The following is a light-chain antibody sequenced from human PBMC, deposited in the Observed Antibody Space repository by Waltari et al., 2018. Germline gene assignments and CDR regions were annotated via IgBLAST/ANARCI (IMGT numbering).Light chain of an antibody. CDR1: SSAVGNYDL. V-gene: IGLV2-23*03. J-gene: IGLJ3*02. Sequence: QSALTQPASVSGSPGQSITISCPGPSSAVGNYDLISWYQQHPNKAPKLIIYEGNKRPSWVSNRVAGSTSGSTASLTISGLQAEDEADYFCCSYAGSAAFAVFGGGTKLTVL. CDR2: EGN. CDR3: CSYAGSAAFAV.